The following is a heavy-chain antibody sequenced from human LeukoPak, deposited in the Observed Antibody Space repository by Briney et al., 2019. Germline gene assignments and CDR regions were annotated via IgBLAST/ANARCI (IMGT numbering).Heavy chain of an antibody. D-gene: IGHD2-2*01. J-gene: IGHJ4*02. CDR1: GGSICSGSYY. Sequence: SETLSLTCTVSGGSICSGSYYWSWIRQPAGKGLEWTGRIYTSGSTNYNPSLKSRVTISVDTSKNQFSLKLSSVTAADTAVYYCARSVYCSSTSCYVGAFDYWGQGTLVTVSS. CDR3: ARSVYCSSTSCYVGAFDY. V-gene: IGHV4-61*02. CDR2: IYTSGST.